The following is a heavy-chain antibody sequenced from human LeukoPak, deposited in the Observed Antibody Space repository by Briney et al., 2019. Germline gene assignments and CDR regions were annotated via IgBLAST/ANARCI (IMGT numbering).Heavy chain of an antibody. CDR1: GGSISSGDYY. V-gene: IGHV4-30-4*08. J-gene: IGHJ3*02. CDR3: ARRSHGAKLRAFDI. CDR2: IYYSGST. D-gene: IGHD2-15*01. Sequence: PSETLSLTCTVSGGSISSGDYYWSWIRQPPGKGLEWIGYIYYSGSTNYNPSLKSRVTISVDTSKNQFSLKLSSVTAADTAVYYCARRSHGAKLRAFDIWGQGTMVTVSS.